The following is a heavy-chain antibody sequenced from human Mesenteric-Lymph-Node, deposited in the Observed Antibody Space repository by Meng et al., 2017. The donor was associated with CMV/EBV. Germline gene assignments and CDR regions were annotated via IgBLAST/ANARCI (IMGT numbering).Heavy chain of an antibody. J-gene: IGHJ3*02. CDR3: ARGYCSSTSCYRAFDI. Sequence: ASVKVSCKASGYTFSSYDINWVRQATGQGLEWMGWMNPNSGNTGYAQKFQGRVTMTTNTSTSTAYMELSSLRSEDTAVYYCARGYCSSTSCYRAFDIWGQGTMVTVSS. CDR1: GYTFSSYD. D-gene: IGHD2-2*01. V-gene: IGHV1-8*01. CDR2: MNPNSGNT.